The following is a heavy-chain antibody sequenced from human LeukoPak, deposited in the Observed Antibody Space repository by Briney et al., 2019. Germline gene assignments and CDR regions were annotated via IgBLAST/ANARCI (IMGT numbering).Heavy chain of an antibody. CDR2: INAYNGDT. V-gene: IGHV1-18*01. J-gene: IGHJ4*02. Sequence: GASVKVSCKASNYTFTSYGISWVRQAPGQGLEWMAWINAYNGDTNYAQKFQGRVTLTTDTSTSTAYMELRSPRSDDTAVYYCAKDGSGVWFDYWGQGTLVTVAS. D-gene: IGHD3-10*01. CDR3: AKDGSGVWFDY. CDR1: NYTFTSYG.